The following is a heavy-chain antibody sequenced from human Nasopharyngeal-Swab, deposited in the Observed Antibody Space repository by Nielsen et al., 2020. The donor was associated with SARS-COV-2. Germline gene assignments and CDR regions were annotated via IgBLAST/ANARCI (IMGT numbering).Heavy chain of an antibody. D-gene: IGHD5-12*01. J-gene: IGHJ4*02. CDR1: GFSFSDAW. CDR3: ITDDTGHDWGY. Sequence: SCAASGFSFSDAWMNWVRQTPGKGLEWVGRIKSRRDGTVTDYAAPVRGRFTISRDDSKQMLYLQMNGLKTEDTALYYCITDDTGHDWGYWGQGALVTVSS. CDR2: IKSRRDGTVT. V-gene: IGHV3-15*07.